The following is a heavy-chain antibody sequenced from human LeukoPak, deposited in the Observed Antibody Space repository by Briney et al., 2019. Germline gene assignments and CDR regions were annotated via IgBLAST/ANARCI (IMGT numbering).Heavy chain of an antibody. D-gene: IGHD3-10*01. Sequence: PGGSLRLSCATTGFTFSAYAMSWVRQAPGKGLEWVSTITGGGDATYHVDSVMGRFTISRDNSRNTLSLQMNSLRAEDTAVYYCAKSWGSGTYTFDYWGQGILVTVSS. CDR2: ITGGGDAT. CDR3: AKSWGSGTYTFDY. J-gene: IGHJ4*02. V-gene: IGHV3-23*01. CDR1: GFTFSAYA.